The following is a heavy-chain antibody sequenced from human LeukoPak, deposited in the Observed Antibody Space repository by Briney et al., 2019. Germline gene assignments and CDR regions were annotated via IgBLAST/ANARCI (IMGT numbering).Heavy chain of an antibody. CDR2: IYHSGST. J-gene: IGHJ5*02. D-gene: IGHD2-15*01. CDR1: GYSISSGYY. Sequence: PSETLSLTCAVSGYSISSGYYWGWIRQPPGKGLEWIGSIYHSGSTYYNPSLKSRVTLSVDTSKNHFSLKLSSVTAADTAVYYCARVIYCSGGSCYDGAWFDPWGQETLVTVSS. V-gene: IGHV4-38-2*01. CDR3: ARVIYCSGGSCYDGAWFDP.